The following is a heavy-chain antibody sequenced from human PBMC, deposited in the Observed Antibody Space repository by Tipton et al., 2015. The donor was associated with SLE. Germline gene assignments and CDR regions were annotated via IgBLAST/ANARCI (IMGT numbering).Heavy chain of an antibody. D-gene: IGHD3-10*01. CDR1: GGSISIYY. V-gene: IGHV4-4*08. CDR3: ASGAYGSEDSYLGGWFAP. CDR2: IHNIGST. J-gene: IGHJ5*02. Sequence: TLSLTCTVSGGSISIYYWSWIRQSPGKGLEWIGYIHNIGSTNYNPSLQSRVTMSVDKSKKQFSLKLRSVTAADTDIYYCASGAYGSEDSYLGGWFAPRGQGTRVSVSS.